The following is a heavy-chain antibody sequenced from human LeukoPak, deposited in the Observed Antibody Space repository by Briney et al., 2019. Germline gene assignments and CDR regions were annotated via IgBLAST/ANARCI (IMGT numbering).Heavy chain of an antibody. Sequence: SETLSLTCTVSGGSISSYYWSWIRQPAGKGLEWIGRIYTSGSTNYNPSLKSRVTMSVDTSKNQFSLKLSSVTAADTAVYYCARGTYCSGGSCQGRNWFDPWGQGTLVTVSS. V-gene: IGHV4-4*07. J-gene: IGHJ5*02. CDR1: GGSISSYY. D-gene: IGHD2-15*01. CDR2: IYTSGST. CDR3: ARGTYCSGGSCQGRNWFDP.